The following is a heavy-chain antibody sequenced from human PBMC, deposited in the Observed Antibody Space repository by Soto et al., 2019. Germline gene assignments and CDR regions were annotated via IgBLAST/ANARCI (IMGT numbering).Heavy chain of an antibody. J-gene: IGHJ4*02. D-gene: IGHD3-16*01. Sequence: EVQLLESGGGLIQPGGSLRLSCAASGFMFSSYAISWVRQAPGKRPEWVSAITGYADGTYYADSVKGRFTISRDNFKNTLYLQMNSRRAADAAVYFCAEEIAGAVRGVFDYWGQGTLVTVSS. CDR3: AEEIAGAVRGVFDY. CDR2: ITGYADGT. V-gene: IGHV3-23*01. CDR1: GFMFSSYA.